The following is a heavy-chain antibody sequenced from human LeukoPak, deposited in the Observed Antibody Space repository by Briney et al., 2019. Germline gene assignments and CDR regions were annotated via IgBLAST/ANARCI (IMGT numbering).Heavy chain of an antibody. CDR2: ISSSSSYI. J-gene: IGHJ4*02. V-gene: IGHV3-21*01. D-gene: IGHD6-6*01. Sequence: GGSLRLSCAASGFTFSSYSMNWVRQAPGKGLEWVSSISSSSSYIYYADSVKGRFTISRDNAKNSLYLQMNSLRAEDTAVYYCARDGTSSSVCDYWGQGTLVTVSS. CDR3: ARDGTSSSVCDY. CDR1: GFTFSSYS.